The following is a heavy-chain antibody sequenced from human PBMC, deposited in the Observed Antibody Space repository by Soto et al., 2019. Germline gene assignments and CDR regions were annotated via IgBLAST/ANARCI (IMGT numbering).Heavy chain of an antibody. V-gene: IGHV3-48*01. CDR1: GFTFSSYS. Sequence: GGSLRLSCAASGFTFSSYSMNWVRQAPGKGLEWVSYISSSSTIYYADSVKGRFTISRDNAKNSLYLQMNSLRAEDTAVYYCATATYYDILTGYTTYYFDYWGQGILVTVS. CDR2: ISSSSTI. J-gene: IGHJ4*02. D-gene: IGHD3-9*01. CDR3: ATATYYDILTGYTTYYFDY.